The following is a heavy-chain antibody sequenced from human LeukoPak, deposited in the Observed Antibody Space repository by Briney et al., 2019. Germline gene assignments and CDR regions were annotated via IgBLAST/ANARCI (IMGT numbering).Heavy chain of an antibody. CDR2: ISGSGGST. D-gene: IGHD1-26*01. J-gene: IGHJ4*02. Sequence: PGGSLRLSCAASGFTFSSYAMSWVRQAPGKGLEWVSAISGSGGSTYYADSVKGRFTISRDNSKNTLYLQMNSLRAEDTAVYYCAKDPSSLYSGSYLFDYWGQGTLVTVSS. CDR3: AKDPSSLYSGSYLFDY. V-gene: IGHV3-23*01. CDR1: GFTFSSYA.